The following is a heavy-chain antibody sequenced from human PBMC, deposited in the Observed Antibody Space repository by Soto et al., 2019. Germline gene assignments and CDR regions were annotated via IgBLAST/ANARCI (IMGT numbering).Heavy chain of an antibody. CDR3: ARGGRAYSHGLDC. J-gene: IGHJ4*02. CDR1: GGSISSYY. V-gene: IGHV4-59*01. D-gene: IGHD5-18*01. CDR2: IYYNGNT. Sequence: SETLSLTCSISGGSISSYYWSWIRQPPGKGLEWIGYIYYNGNTNYNPSLKSRVTISVDTSKNQFSLEVRSMNAADTAVYYCARGGRAYSHGLDCWGQGSLVTVSS.